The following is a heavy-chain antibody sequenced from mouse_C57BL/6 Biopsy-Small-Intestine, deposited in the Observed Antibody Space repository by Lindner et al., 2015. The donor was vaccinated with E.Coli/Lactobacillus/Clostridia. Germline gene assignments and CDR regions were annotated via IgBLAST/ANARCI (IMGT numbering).Heavy chain of an antibody. J-gene: IGHJ2*01. CDR3: ARDILSAWSSYFDY. CDR2: INPNSGDT. Sequence: SVKVSCKASGYTFTGYYMHWVRQAPGQGLEWMGRINPNSGDTNYAQRFQGRVTMTRDTSISTAYMELSSLRSDDTAVYFCARDILSAWSSYFDYWGQGTLVTVSS. CDR1: GYTFTGYY. V-gene: IGHV1-64*01. D-gene: IGHD6-1*01.